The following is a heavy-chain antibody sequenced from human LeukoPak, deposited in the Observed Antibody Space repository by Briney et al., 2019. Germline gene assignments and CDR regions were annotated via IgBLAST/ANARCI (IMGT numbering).Heavy chain of an antibody. Sequence: SETLSLTCTVSGYSISSGYCWGWIRQPPGKGLEWIGSLYHSGSTYYNPSLKSRLTVSVDTSKNQFSLKLSSAAAADTAVYYCARVPKAKQYYFDYWGQGTLVTVSS. CDR2: LYHSGST. CDR1: GYSISSGYC. D-gene: IGHD1/OR15-1a*01. CDR3: ARVPKAKQYYFDY. V-gene: IGHV4-38-2*02. J-gene: IGHJ4*02.